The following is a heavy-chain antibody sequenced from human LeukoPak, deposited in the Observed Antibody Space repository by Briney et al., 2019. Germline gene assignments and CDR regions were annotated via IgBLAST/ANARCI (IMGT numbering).Heavy chain of an antibody. V-gene: IGHV3-23*01. CDR3: VLKFSSSWTYYASFDY. D-gene: IGHD6-13*01. CDR2: ISGSGGST. CDR1: GFTVSSNY. Sequence: GGSLRLSCAASGFTVSSNYMSWVRQAPGKGLEWVSAISGSGGSTYYADSVKGRFTISRDNSKNTLYLQMNSLRAEDTAVYYCVLKFSSSWTYYASFDYWGQGTLVTVSS. J-gene: IGHJ4*02.